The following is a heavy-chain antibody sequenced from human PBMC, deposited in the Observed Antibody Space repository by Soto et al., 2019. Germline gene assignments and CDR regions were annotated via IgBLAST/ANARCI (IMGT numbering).Heavy chain of an antibody. J-gene: IGHJ4*02. CDR2: IYSGGST. V-gene: IGHV3-53*01. CDR3: ARGRDGYNFDY. D-gene: IGHD5-12*01. Sequence: GGSLSLSCAASGFTVSSNYMSWVRQAPGKGLEWVSVIYSGGSTYYADSVKGQFTISRDNSKNTLYLQMNSLRAEDTAVYYCARGRDGYNFDYWGQGTLVTVSS. CDR1: GFTVSSNY.